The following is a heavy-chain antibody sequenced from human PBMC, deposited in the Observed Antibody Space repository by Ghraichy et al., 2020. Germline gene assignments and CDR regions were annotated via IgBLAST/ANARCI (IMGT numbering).Heavy chain of an antibody. D-gene: IGHD4-23*01. CDR3: ASLMVVTEGLDAFDI. CDR1: GYTFTSYG. Sequence: ASVKLSCKASGYTFTSYGISWVRQAPGQGLEWMGWISAYNGNTNYAQKLQGRVTMTTDTSTSTAYMELRSLRSDDTAVYYCASLMVVTEGLDAFDIWGQGTMVTVSS. V-gene: IGHV1-18*04. J-gene: IGHJ3*02. CDR2: ISAYNGNT.